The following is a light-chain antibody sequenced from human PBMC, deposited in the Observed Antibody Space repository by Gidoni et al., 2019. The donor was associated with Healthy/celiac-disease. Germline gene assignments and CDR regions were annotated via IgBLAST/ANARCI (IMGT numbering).Light chain of an antibody. CDR3: QQYNSYSGYT. Sequence: DIQMTQSPSTLSASVGDRVTITCRASQSISSWLAWYQQKPVKAPKLLLYDASSLASVVPSRFSGSGAWTEFTLTISSLQPDDFATYYCQQYNSYSGYTFGQGTKLEIK. V-gene: IGKV1-5*01. J-gene: IGKJ2*01. CDR1: QSISSW. CDR2: DAS.